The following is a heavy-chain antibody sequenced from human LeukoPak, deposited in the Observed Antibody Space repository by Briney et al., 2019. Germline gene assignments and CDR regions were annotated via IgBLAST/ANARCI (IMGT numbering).Heavy chain of an antibody. D-gene: IGHD3-10*01. J-gene: IGHJ4*02. Sequence: GPSVKVSCKASGGTFSSYAISWVRQAPGQGLEWMGGIIPIFGTANYAQKFQGRVTITADKSTSTAYMELSSLRSEDTAVYYCASNRYYYGSGSYYKPIDYWGQGTLVTVSS. CDR3: ASNRYYYGSGSYYKPIDY. CDR1: GGTFSSYA. V-gene: IGHV1-69*06. CDR2: IIPIFGTA.